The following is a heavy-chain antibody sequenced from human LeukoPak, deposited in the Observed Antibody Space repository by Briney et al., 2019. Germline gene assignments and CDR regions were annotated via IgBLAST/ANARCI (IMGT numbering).Heavy chain of an antibody. CDR2: INHSGTT. CDR1: GFTFSSYA. CDR3: ARSGGYSNYAFDY. D-gene: IGHD4-11*01. Sequence: PGGSLRLSCAASGFTFSSYAMSWVRQPPGKGLEWIGEINHSGTTNYNASLKSRVTISVDTSKNQFSLKLSSVTAADTAVYYCARSGGYSNYAFDYWGQGTLVTVSS. J-gene: IGHJ4*02. V-gene: IGHV4-34*01.